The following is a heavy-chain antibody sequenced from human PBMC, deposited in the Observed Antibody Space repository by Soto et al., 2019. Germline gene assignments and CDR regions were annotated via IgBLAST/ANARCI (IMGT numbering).Heavy chain of an antibody. J-gene: IGHJ4*02. CDR2: IYYSGST. Sequence: SETLSLTCPVSGGSLSSYYWSWIRQPPGKGLEWIGYIYYSGSTDYNPSLKSRVAISVDTSKNQFSLILNSVTAADTAVYYCARDGYSYGGYFDSWGQGALVTVSS. D-gene: IGHD5-18*01. CDR1: GGSLSSYY. V-gene: IGHV4-59*01. CDR3: ARDGYSYGGYFDS.